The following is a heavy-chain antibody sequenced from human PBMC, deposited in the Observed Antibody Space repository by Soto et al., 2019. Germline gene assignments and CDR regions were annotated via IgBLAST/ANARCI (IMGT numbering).Heavy chain of an antibody. CDR1: GFTFSRYW. Sequence: EVQLVESGGNFVQPGGSLRLSCAASGFTFSRYWMHWVRQAPGTGLVWVSRIDTDGSSTSYADSVRGRFTISRDNAKNTLYLQMNSLRAEDMAVYYCARGGCSGGSCFFDYWGPGILVTVSS. D-gene: IGHD2-15*01. J-gene: IGHJ4*02. CDR3: ARGGCSGGSCFFDY. CDR2: IDTDGSST. V-gene: IGHV3-74*01.